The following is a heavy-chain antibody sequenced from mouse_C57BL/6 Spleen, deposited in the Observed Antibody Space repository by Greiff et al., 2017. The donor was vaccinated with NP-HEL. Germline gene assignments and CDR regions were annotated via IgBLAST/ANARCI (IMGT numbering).Heavy chain of an antibody. CDR2: IDPETGGT. D-gene: IGHD1-2*01. CDR1: GYTFTDYE. V-gene: IGHV1-15*01. J-gene: IGHJ2*01. Sequence: QVQLQQSGAELVRPGASVTLSCKASGYTFTDYEMHWVKQTPVHGLEWIGAIDPETGGTAYNQKFKGKAILTADKSSSTAYMELRSLTSEDSAVYYCTFSVPATSFDYWGQGTTLTVSS. CDR3: TFSVPATSFDY.